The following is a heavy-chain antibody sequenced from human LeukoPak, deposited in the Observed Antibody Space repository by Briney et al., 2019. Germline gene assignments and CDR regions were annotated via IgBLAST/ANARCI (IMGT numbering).Heavy chain of an antibody. V-gene: IGHV4-4*02. D-gene: IGHD3-22*01. CDR2: IYHSGST. CDR1: GGSISSSNW. J-gene: IGHJ4*02. Sequence: SGTLSLTCAVSGGSISSSNWWSWVRQPPGQGLEWIGEIYHSGSTNYNPSLKSRVTISVDKSKNQFSLKLSSVTAADTAVYYCARSSYYDSSGYYLKYFDYWGQGTLVTVSS. CDR3: ARSSYYDSSGYYLKYFDY.